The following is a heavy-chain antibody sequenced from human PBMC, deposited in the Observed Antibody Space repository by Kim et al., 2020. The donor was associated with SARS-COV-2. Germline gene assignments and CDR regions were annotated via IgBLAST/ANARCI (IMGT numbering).Heavy chain of an antibody. D-gene: IGHD2-15*01. V-gene: IGHV1-46*01. Sequence: ASVKVSCKTSGYTFTTYYLHWVRQAPGQGLEWLGIINPSGGSTTFPQKFQGRVSMTRDTSTSTFYMELSSLRSEDTAVYYCARAGSCSGGDCYSYYFDYWGQGTLVTVSS. CDR3: ARAGSCSGGDCYSYYFDY. CDR2: INPSGGST. J-gene: IGHJ4*02. CDR1: GYTFTTYY.